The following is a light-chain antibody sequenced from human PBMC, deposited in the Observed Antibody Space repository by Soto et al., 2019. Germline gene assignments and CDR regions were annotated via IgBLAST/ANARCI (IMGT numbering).Light chain of an antibody. CDR2: EGT. J-gene: IGLJ1*01. CDR3: GSWTTYRPYV. CDR1: SSDVGSYDL. V-gene: IGLV2-14*02. Sequence: QSVLTQPASVSGSPGQSITIFCTGTSSDVGSYDLVSWYQQYPGKAPKLMIYEGTKRPSGVSYRFSGSRSGNTASLTISGLQAEDEADYYCGSWTTYRPYVFATGTKVTVL.